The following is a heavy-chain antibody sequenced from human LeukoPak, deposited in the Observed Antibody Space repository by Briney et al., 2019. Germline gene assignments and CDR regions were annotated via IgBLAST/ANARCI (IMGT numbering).Heavy chain of an antibody. D-gene: IGHD3-22*01. CDR3: ARPKYYYDSGGYYSI. CDR1: GYTFTGYY. V-gene: IGHV1-2*02. Sequence: ASVKVSCKASGYTFTGYYMHWVRQAPGQGLEWMGWINPNSGGTNYAQKFQGRVTMTRDTSISTAYMELSRLRSDDTAVYYCARPKYYYDSGGYYSIWGQGTMVTVSS. CDR2: INPNSGGT. J-gene: IGHJ3*02.